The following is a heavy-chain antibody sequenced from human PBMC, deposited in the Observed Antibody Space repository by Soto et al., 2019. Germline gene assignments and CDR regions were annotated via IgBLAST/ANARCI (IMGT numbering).Heavy chain of an antibody. D-gene: IGHD3-22*01. CDR2: ISGSGGST. V-gene: IGHV3-23*01. Sequence: GGSLRLSCAASGFTFSSYAVSWVRQAPGKGLEWVSAISGSGGSTYYAASVKGRFTISRDKSKNTFYLQMNSLSAEDTAVYYCAKGRVGDSSGYYFDYWGQGTLVTVSS. J-gene: IGHJ4*02. CDR3: AKGRVGDSSGYYFDY. CDR1: GFTFSSYA.